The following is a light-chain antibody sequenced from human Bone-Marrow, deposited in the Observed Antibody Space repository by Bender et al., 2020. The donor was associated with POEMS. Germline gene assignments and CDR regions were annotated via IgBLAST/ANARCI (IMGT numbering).Light chain of an antibody. CDR1: SSDVGGYNY. Sequence: QSALTQPASVSGSPGQSITISCTGTSSDVGGYNYVSWYQHHPGKAPKLIIFDVSNRPSGVSDRFFGSKSGTSASLAITGLQSDDEAIYFCVAWDASLNGWVFGGGTKLTVL. CDR3: VAWDASLNGWV. CDR2: DVS. V-gene: IGLV2-14*03. J-gene: IGLJ3*02.